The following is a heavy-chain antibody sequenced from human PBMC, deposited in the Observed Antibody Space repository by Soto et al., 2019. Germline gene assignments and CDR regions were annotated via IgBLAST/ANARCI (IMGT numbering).Heavy chain of an antibody. Sequence: GGSLRLSCAASGFTFRTFSMNWVRQAPGKGLEWVSGIIGGDGDKFYSDSVKGRFTISRDNSKDMLFLQMSSLRVDDTAVYYCAKDRDPDGIWTFDSWGQGTLVTVSS. J-gene: IGHJ5*01. D-gene: IGHD3-9*01. CDR3: AKDRDPDGIWTFDS. CDR2: IIGGDGDK. V-gene: IGHV3-23*01. CDR1: GFTFRTFS.